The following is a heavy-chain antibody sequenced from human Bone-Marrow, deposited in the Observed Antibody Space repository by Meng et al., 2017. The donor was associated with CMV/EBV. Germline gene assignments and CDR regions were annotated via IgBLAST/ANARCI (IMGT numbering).Heavy chain of an antibody. J-gene: IGHJ4*02. D-gene: IGHD6-19*01. CDR1: GFTFSSYS. CDR2: ISSSSSYI. CDR3: ARAGSSGWYGIGGLDFDY. V-gene: IGHV3-21*01. Sequence: GESLKISCAASGFTFSSYSMNWVRQAPGKGLEWVSSISSSSSYIYYADSVKGRFTISRDNAKNSLYLQMNSLRAEDTAVYYCARAGSSGWYGIGGLDFDYWGQRTLVTVSS.